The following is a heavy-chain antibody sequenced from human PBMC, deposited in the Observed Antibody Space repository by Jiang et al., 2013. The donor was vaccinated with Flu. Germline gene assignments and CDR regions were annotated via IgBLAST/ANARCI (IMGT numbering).Heavy chain of an antibody. V-gene: IGHV6-1*01. CDR3: ARAEYKYFDWLLEGYYYYYGMDV. J-gene: IGHJ6*02. CDR2: TYYRSKWYN. CDR1: GDSVSSNSAA. D-gene: IGHD3-9*01. Sequence: QTLSLTCAISGDSVSSNSAAWNWIRQSPSRGLEWLGRTYYRSKWYNDYAVSVKSRITINPDTSKNQFSLQLNSVTPEDTAVCYCARAEYKYFDWLLEGYYYYYGMDVRGQGTTVTVSS.